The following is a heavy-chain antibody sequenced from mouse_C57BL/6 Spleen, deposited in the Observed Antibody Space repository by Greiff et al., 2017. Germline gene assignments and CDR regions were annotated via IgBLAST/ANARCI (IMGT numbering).Heavy chain of an antibody. CDR3: ARIDLLYYGSSYFDY. D-gene: IGHD1-1*01. Sequence: QVQLQQPGAELVKPGASVKMSCKASGYTFTSYWITWVQQRPGQGLAWIGDIYPGSGSTYYNEKFKSKATLTVDTSSSTAYMQLSILTSEDSAVYYCARIDLLYYGSSYFDYWGQGTTLTVSS. CDR2: IYPGSGST. CDR1: GYTFTSYW. J-gene: IGHJ2*01. V-gene: IGHV1-55*01.